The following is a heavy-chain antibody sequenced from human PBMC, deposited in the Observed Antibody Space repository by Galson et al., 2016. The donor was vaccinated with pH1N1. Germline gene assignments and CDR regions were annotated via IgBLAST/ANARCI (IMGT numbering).Heavy chain of an antibody. CDR3: AACGGDCYFDGEYNGFDY. CDR1: GFTVSSNY. J-gene: IGHJ4*02. Sequence: SLRLSCAASGFTVSSNYMSWVRQAPGKGLEWVSVIYSGGSTHYADSVKGRFPFSRDNSKNTLYLQMNSLRAEDTAVYYCAACGGDCYFDGEYNGFDYWGQGTLVTVSS. D-gene: IGHD2-21*02. V-gene: IGHV3-53*01. CDR2: IYSGGST.